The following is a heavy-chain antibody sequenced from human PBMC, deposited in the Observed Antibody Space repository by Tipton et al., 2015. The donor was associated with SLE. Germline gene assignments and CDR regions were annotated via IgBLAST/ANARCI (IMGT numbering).Heavy chain of an antibody. CDR1: GFSISSGYY. CDR2: IYRSGST. J-gene: IGHJ4*02. Sequence: TLSLTCTVSGFSISSGYYWGWMRQSPGKGLEWIGSIYRSGSTYYTPSLRSRVTISLDTSMNQFSLDLSSVTAADTAVYYCARDSPKGSHFDYWGQGTLVTVSS. CDR3: ARDSPKGSHFDY. V-gene: IGHV4-38-2*02.